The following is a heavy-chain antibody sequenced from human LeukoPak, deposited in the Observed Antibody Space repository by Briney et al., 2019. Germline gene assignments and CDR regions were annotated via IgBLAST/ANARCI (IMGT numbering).Heavy chain of an antibody. CDR1: GYTFTGYY. J-gene: IGHJ4*02. D-gene: IGHD5-18*01. CDR2: INPSGGST. Sequence: ASVKVSCKASGYTFTGYYMHWVRQAPGQGLEWMGIINPSGGSTSYAQKFQGRVTMTRDTSTSTVYMELSSLRSEDTAVYYCARAPLNGYSYGYYFDYWGQGTLVTVSS. V-gene: IGHV1-46*01. CDR3: ARAPLNGYSYGYYFDY.